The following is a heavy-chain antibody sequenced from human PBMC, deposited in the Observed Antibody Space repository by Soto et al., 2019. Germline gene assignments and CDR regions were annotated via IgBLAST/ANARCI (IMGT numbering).Heavy chain of an antibody. V-gene: IGHV3-53*01. CDR1: GFTVRNNH. J-gene: IGHJ4*02. Sequence: PGGSQRVSSAASGFTVRNNHRTWVRQAAGKGLELVSFVHGGGSTSYADSVKGRFTISRDNSKNTLYLQMNSLRAEDTAVYYCAKDARPDGYWDFDYWGQGTLVTVSS. CDR3: AKDARPDGYWDFDY. D-gene: IGHD5-12*01. CDR2: VHGGGST.